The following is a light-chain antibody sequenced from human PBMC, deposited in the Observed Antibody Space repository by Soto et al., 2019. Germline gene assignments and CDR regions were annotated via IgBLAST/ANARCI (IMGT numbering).Light chain of an antibody. CDR1: QSVLFSSNNKNY. J-gene: IGKJ2*01. V-gene: IGKV4-1*01. CDR2: WAS. CDR3: QQYYNTPYT. Sequence: DIVLTQSPDSLAVSLGERATINCKSSQSVLFSSNNKNYLTWYQQKPGQPPRLLIYWASIRESGVPDRFSGSGSGTDFTLTIRSLQAEDVAVYYCQQYYNTPYTFGQGTKLEIK.